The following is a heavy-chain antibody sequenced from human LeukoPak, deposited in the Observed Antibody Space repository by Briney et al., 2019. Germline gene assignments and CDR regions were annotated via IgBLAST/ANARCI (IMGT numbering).Heavy chain of an antibody. CDR3: ARHPGGASDQYFQH. CDR1: GYMFTNYW. Sequence: GESLKISCQGSGYMFTNYWIGWVRQLPGKGLEWMGIIYPGDSDTRYSPSYQGQVTISVDKSISTAYLQWSSLKASDTAMYYCARHPGGASDQYFQHWGQGTLVTVSS. J-gene: IGHJ1*01. CDR2: IYPGDSDT. D-gene: IGHD1-26*01. V-gene: IGHV5-51*01.